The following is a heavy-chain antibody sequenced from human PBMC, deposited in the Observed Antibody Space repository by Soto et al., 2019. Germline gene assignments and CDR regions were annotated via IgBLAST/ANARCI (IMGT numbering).Heavy chain of an antibody. D-gene: IGHD4-17*01. Sequence: PGESLKISCKGSGYSFTSYWIGWVRQMPGKGLEWMGIIYPGDSDTRYSPSFQGQVTISADKSISTAYLQWSSLEASDTAMYYCARLGGDYYYYYGMDVWGQGTTVTVSS. J-gene: IGHJ6*02. V-gene: IGHV5-51*01. CDR3: ARLGGDYYYYYGMDV. CDR1: GYSFTSYW. CDR2: IYPGDSDT.